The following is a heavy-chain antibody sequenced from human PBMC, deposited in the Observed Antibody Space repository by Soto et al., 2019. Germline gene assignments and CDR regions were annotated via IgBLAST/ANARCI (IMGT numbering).Heavy chain of an antibody. Sequence: QVQLQESGPGLVKPSQTLSLTCTVSGGSISSGGYYWSWIRQHPGKGLEWIGYIYYSGSTYYNPSLKSRDTISVDTSKNQFALKLSSVTAADTAVYYCARESPPRSGYSYGTPHYYGMDVWGQGTTVTVSS. CDR1: GGSISSGGYY. CDR2: IYYSGST. CDR3: ARESPPRSGYSYGTPHYYGMDV. V-gene: IGHV4-31*03. D-gene: IGHD5-18*01. J-gene: IGHJ6*02.